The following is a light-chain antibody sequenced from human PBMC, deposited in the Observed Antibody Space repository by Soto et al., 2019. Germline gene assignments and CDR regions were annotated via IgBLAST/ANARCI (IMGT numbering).Light chain of an antibody. V-gene: IGLV2-14*01. CDR3: ASHTTSDTRV. CDR2: KVC. J-gene: IGLJ1*01. Sequence: SGVTQPASVSGSPGTSIALSCTGTSGDVCSYDYVSWYQHPPDKAPKPLIYKVCNRPSGVSDHFCGSKSFLTATPTISGLQAEDEADYYCASHTTSDTRVVGTGTRSPS. CDR1: SGDVCSYDY.